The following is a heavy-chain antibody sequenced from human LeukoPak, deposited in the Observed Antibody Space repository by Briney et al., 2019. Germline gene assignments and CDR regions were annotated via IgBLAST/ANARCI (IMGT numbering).Heavy chain of an antibody. CDR2: ISYDGSNK. J-gene: IGHJ4*02. CDR1: GFTFSSYA. D-gene: IGHD2/OR15-2a*01. CDR3: ARSDPLLYSLDY. V-gene: IGHV3-30*04. Sequence: PGRSLRLSCAASGFTFSSYAMHWVRRAPGKGLEWVAVISYDGSNKYYADSVKGRFTISRDNSKNTLYLQMNSLRAEDTAVYYCARSDPLLYSLDYWGQGTLVTVSS.